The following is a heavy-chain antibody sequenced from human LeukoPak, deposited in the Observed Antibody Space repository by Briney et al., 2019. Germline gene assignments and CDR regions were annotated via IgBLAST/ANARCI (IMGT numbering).Heavy chain of an antibody. CDR1: GFTFSSSD. D-gene: IGHD3-22*01. CDR2: IQSDGGNK. CDR3: ARDPMIDY. V-gene: IGHV3-30*02. J-gene: IGHJ4*02. Sequence: GGSLRLSCAASGFTFSSSDMHWVCQAPGKGLEWVAFIQSDGGNKYYADSVKGRFTISRDNSKNTLFLQMNSLRVEDTAVYYCARDPMIDYWGQGTLVTVSS.